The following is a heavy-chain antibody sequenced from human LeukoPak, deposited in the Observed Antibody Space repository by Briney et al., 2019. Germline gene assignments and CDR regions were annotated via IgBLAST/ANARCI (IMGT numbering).Heavy chain of an antibody. CDR2: IYPGDSDT. CDR3: ARQGLYSSGWYAYFDY. V-gene: IGHV5-51*01. Sequence: GESLKISCKGSGYSFTSYWIGWVRQMPGKGLEWMGIIYPGDSDTRYSPSFQGQVTISADKSISTAYLQWSSLKASDTAMYYCARQGLYSSGWYAYFDYWGQGTLVTVSS. CDR1: GYSFTSYW. J-gene: IGHJ4*02. D-gene: IGHD6-19*01.